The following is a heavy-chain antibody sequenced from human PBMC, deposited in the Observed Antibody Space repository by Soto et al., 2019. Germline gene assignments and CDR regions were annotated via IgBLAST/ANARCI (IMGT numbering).Heavy chain of an antibody. CDR3: AHSRGHGDYVLFDY. CDR2: IYWDDDK. D-gene: IGHD4-17*01. J-gene: IGHJ4*02. CDR1: GFSLSTSGVG. V-gene: IGHV2-5*02. Sequence: QITLKESGPTLVKPTQTLTLTCTFSGFSLSTSGVGVGWIXXXXXXXXEWLALIYWDDDKRYSPSLKSRLTITKDTSKNQVVLTMTNMDPVDTATYYCAHSRGHGDYVLFDYWGQGTLVTVSS.